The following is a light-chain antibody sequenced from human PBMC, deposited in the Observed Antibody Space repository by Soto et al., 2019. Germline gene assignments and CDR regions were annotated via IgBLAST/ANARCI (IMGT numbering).Light chain of an antibody. J-gene: IGLJ1*01. Sequence: QSALTQPASVSGSPGQSITISCTGTSSDVGAYNYVSWFQQHPGKAPKLMIYDVTNRPSGVSNRFSGSKSGNTASLTISGLQAEXEADYYCCSYTSSSTYVFGTGTKVTVL. CDR3: CSYTSSSTYV. CDR1: SSDVGAYNY. V-gene: IGLV2-14*01. CDR2: DVT.